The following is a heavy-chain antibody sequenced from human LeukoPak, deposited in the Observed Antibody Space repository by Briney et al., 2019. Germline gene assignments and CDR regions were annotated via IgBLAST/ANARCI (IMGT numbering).Heavy chain of an antibody. Sequence: GASVKVSCKASGGTFSSYDISWVRQAPGQGLEWMGRIIPILGIANYAQKFQGRVTITADKSTSTAYMELSSLRAEDTAVYYGARGAGTKPDYWGQGTLVTVSS. CDR1: GGTFSSYD. J-gene: IGHJ4*02. V-gene: IGHV1-69*04. CDR3: ARGAGTKPDY. CDR2: IIPILGIA. D-gene: IGHD2-8*01.